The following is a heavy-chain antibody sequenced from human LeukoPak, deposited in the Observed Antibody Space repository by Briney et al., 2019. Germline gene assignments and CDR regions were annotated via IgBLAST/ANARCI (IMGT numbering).Heavy chain of an antibody. V-gene: IGHV3-30*03. CDR2: ISYDGSIR. Sequence: GGSLRLSCAASGFTFSSYGMHWVRQAPGKGLEWVAVISYDGSIRYYADSVKGRFTISRDDSKNTLHLQMSSLRTEDTAVYYCARAYRVGSELDYWGQGTLVTVSS. CDR3: ARAYRVGSELDY. J-gene: IGHJ4*02. D-gene: IGHD6-25*01. CDR1: GFTFSSYG.